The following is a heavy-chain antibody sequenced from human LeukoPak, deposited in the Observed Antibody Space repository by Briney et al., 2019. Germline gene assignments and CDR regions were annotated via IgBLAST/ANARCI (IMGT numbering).Heavy chain of an antibody. D-gene: IGHD2-15*01. CDR2: INPNSGGT. Sequence: ASVKVSCKASGYTFTSYAMNWVRQAPGQGLEWMGWINPNSGGTNYAQKFQGRVTMTRDTSISTAYMELSRLRSDDTAVYYCARAAGVAYWGQGTLVTVSS. CDR3: ARAAGVAY. CDR1: GYTFTSYA. V-gene: IGHV1-2*02. J-gene: IGHJ4*02.